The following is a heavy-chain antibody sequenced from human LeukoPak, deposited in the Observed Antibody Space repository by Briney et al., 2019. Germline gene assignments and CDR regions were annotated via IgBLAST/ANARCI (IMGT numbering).Heavy chain of an antibody. CDR3: ARLEQHGDYVRLFDY. Sequence: SETLSLTCTVSGGSISSGGYYWSWIRQHPGKGLEWIGYIYYSGSTYYNPSLKSRVTISVDTSKNQFSLKLSSVTAADTAVYYCARLEQHGDYVRLFDYWGQGTLVTVSS. CDR1: GGSISSGGYY. CDR2: IYYSGST. D-gene: IGHD4-17*01. V-gene: IGHV4-31*03. J-gene: IGHJ4*02.